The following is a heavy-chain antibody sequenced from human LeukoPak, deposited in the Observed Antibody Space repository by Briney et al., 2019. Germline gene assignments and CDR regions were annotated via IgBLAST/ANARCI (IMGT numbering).Heavy chain of an antibody. CDR2: IYHSGNT. Sequence: SETLSLTCSVSGDSLISNYWSWIRQPPGKGLEWIGYIYHSGNTNYSPSLKSRVTMSVDTSKNLFSLKVSSVTAADTAVYYCARGRSNYYGMDVWGQGTTVTVSS. V-gene: IGHV4-59*01. CDR3: ARGRSNYYGMDV. CDR1: GDSLISNY. J-gene: IGHJ6*02. D-gene: IGHD1-26*01.